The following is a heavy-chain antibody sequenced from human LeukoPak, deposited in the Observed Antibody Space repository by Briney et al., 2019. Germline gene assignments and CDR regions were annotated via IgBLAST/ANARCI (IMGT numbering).Heavy chain of an antibody. Sequence: SETLSLTCTVSGGSISSGSCYWSWIRQPAGKGLEWIGRIYTSGSTNYNPSLTSRVTISVDTSKNQFSLKLSSVTAADTAVYYCARSRPMRYCSSTSCYPPPDYWGQGTLVTVSS. CDR2: IYTSGST. CDR1: GGSISSGSCY. D-gene: IGHD2-2*01. V-gene: IGHV4-61*02. CDR3: ARSRPMRYCSSTSCYPPPDY. J-gene: IGHJ4*02.